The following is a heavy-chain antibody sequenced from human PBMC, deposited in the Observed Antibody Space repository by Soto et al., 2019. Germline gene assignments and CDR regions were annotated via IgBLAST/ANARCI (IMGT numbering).Heavy chain of an antibody. D-gene: IGHD3-9*01. CDR2: IYYSGST. J-gene: IGHJ3*02. CDR3: ASILSKLDAFDI. CDR1: CGSISSYY. V-gene: IGHV4-59*01. Sequence: KPSETLSLTCTVSCGSISSYYWSWIRQPPGKGLEWIGYIYYSGSTNYNPSLKSRVTISVDTSKNQFSLKLSSVTAADTAVYYCASILSKLDAFDIWGQGTMVTVSS.